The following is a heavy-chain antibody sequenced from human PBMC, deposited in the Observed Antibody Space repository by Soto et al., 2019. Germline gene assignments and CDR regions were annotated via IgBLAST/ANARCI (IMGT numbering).Heavy chain of an antibody. CDR1: GFSLSTSEAG. J-gene: IGHJ5*02. D-gene: IGHD2-2*01. CDR2: IYWDDDQ. CDR3: AHLIGGCNSMRCSPLRFDR. V-gene: IGHV2-5*02. Sequence: GSGPTLVNPTQTLTLTCTFSGFSLSTSEAGVGWVRQPPGKALEWLALIYWDDDQRHSPSLKNRLTISKDTSKNQVVLTMTNMDPVDTGTYYCAHLIGGCNSMRCSPLRFDRWGQGMLVTVSS.